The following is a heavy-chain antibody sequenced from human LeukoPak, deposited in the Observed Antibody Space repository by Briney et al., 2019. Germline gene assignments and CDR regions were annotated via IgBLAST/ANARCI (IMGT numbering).Heavy chain of an antibody. Sequence: YWKHLVRQAPGKGLVWVSHINSDGSWTSYADSVKGRFTISKDNAKNTVYLQMNNLRAEDTAVYYCVSFYETYWGRGTLVTVSS. D-gene: IGHD2-2*01. V-gene: IGHV3-74*01. J-gene: IGHJ4*02. CDR2: INSDGSWT. CDR3: VSFYETY. CDR1: YW.